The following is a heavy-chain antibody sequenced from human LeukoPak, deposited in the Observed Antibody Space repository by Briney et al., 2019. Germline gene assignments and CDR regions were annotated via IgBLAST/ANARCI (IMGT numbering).Heavy chain of an antibody. CDR2: ISYDGSNK. V-gene: IGHV3-30*03. J-gene: IGHJ4*02. Sequence: GRSLRLSCAASGFTFSSYGMHWVRQAPGKGLEWVAVISYDGSNKYYADSVKGRFTISRDNSKNTLDLQMNSLRAEDTAVYFCARAMAVIYSYGKQDYWGQGTLVTVSS. CDR1: GFTFSSYG. D-gene: IGHD5-18*01. CDR3: ARAMAVIYSYGKQDY.